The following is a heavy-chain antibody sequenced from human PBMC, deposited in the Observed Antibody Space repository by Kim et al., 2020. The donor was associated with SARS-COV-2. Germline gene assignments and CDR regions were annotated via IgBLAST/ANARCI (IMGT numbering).Heavy chain of an antibody. Sequence: GGSLRLSCEASGFTFRMYGMHWVRQAPGKGLEWVGGIWYDGSNAGYEDSVRGRFTISRDNSRNTLSLQMTNLRVNDTAVYYCARGGVDVVVTVPPDDRWGQGTLVSVSS. V-gene: IGHV3-33*01. J-gene: IGHJ5*02. D-gene: IGHD2-21*02. CDR2: IWYDGSNA. CDR1: GFTFRMYG. CDR3: ARGGVDVVVTVPPDDR.